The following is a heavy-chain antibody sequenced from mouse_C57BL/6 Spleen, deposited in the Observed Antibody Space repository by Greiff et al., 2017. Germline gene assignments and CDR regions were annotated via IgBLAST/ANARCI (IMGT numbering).Heavy chain of an antibody. Sequence: EVQGVESGGGLVKPGGSLKLSCAASGFTFSSYAMSWVRQTPEKRLEWVATISDGGSYTYYPDNVKGRFTISRDNAKNNLYLQRSHLKSEDTAMYYCARAHYYGSSYYFDDWGQGTTLTVSS. V-gene: IGHV5-4*01. CDR1: GFTFSSYA. D-gene: IGHD1-1*01. J-gene: IGHJ2*01. CDR3: ARAHYYGSSYYFDD. CDR2: ISDGGSYT.